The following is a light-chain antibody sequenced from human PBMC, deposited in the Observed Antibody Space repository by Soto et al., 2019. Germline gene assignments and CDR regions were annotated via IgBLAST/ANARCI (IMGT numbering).Light chain of an antibody. J-gene: IGKJ1*01. Sequence: EIVLTQSPDTLSLSPGERATLSCRASQSVSTNYLAWYQQKPGQAPRLLIYAASSRATGIPDRFSGSGSGTDFTLTISRLEPEDFAVYYCQQLDSSPRTFGQGTKVEIK. CDR1: QSVSTNY. CDR2: AAS. CDR3: QQLDSSPRT. V-gene: IGKV3-20*01.